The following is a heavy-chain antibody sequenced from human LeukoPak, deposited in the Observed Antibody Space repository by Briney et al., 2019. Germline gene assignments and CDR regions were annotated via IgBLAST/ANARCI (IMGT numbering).Heavy chain of an antibody. D-gene: IGHD6-19*01. V-gene: IGHV4-39*07. CDR2: IYYSGST. CDR3: AREKIIAVADY. J-gene: IGHJ4*02. CDR1: GGSISSSSYY. Sequence: SETLSLTCTVSGGSISSSSYYWGGIRQPPGKGLEWIGSIYYSGSTYYNPSLKSRVTISVDTSKNQFSLKLSSVTAADTAVYYCAREKIIAVADYWGQGTLVTVSS.